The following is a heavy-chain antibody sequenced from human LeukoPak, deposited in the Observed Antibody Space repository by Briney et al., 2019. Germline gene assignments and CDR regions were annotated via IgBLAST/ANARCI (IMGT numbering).Heavy chain of an antibody. J-gene: IGHJ6*03. V-gene: IGHV3-53*01. CDR1: GFTVSNKY. CDR2: IYSDGRT. Sequence: GGSLRLSCAASGFTVSNKYMTWVRQAPGKGLEWVSLIYSDGRTYYADSVKGRCTISRENAKNSLYLQMNSLRAGDTAVYYCARGMASYYMDVWGKGTTVTISS. CDR3: ARGMASYYMDV. D-gene: IGHD5-24*01.